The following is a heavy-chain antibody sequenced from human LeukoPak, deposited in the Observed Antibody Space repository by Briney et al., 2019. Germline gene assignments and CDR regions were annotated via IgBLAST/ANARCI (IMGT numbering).Heavy chain of an antibody. D-gene: IGHD3-10*01. CDR3: ARGGGSYYYGPYRGTTQVDAFDI. CDR2: IYHSGST. Sequence: PSETLSLTCAVSGGSISSGGYSWSWIRQPPGKGLEWIGYIYHSGSTYYNPSLKSRVTISVDGSKNQFSLKLSSVTAADTAVYYCARGGGSYYYGPYRGTTQVDAFDIWGQGTMVTVSS. CDR1: GGSISSGGYS. V-gene: IGHV4-30-2*01. J-gene: IGHJ3*02.